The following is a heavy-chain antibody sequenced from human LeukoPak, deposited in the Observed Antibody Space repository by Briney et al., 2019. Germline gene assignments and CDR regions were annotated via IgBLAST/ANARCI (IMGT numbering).Heavy chain of an antibody. CDR2: TYYRSKWYN. CDR3: ARELHGGHFSICVH. CDR1: GDSLSSVRVT. J-gene: IGHJ4*02. Sequence: SQTLSLTCAISGDSLSSVRVTCNWIRQSPSRGLEWLGRTYYRSKWYNDYADFVSGRITVNADTSKSQFSLQPNYVTPEDTAVYYCARELHGGHFSICVHWAQGTLVTVSS. D-gene: IGHD2-21*02. V-gene: IGHV6-1*01.